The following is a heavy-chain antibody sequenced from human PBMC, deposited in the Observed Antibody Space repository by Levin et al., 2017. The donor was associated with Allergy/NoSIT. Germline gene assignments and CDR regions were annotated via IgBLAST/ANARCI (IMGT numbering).Heavy chain of an antibody. CDR1: GYTFTSYA. Sequence: GASVKVSCKASGYTFTSYAMNWVRQAPGQGLEWMGWINTNTGNPTYAQGFTGRFVFSLDTSVSTAYLQISSLKAEDTAVYYCARHLITVTRKGSYQYYYYYMDVWGKGTTVTVSS. CDR3: ARHLITVTRKGSYQYYYYYMDV. CDR2: INTNTGNP. V-gene: IGHV7-4-1*02. J-gene: IGHJ6*03. D-gene: IGHD4-17*01.